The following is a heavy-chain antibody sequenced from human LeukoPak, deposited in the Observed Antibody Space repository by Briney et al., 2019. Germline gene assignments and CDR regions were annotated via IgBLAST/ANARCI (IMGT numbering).Heavy chain of an antibody. CDR2: RKEDGSER. V-gene: IGHV3-7*01. CDR3: ARDATIWASCSGGSCRYFDI. CDR1: GFTFSGCG. J-gene: IGHJ3*02. D-gene: IGHD2-15*01. Sequence: GGALRLACAASGFTFSGCGVSWVRQAPGKGRGGVANRKEDGSERYYVDAVKGRFTISRDTAKNSLYLKMNSLRAEDTAVYYCARDATIWASCSGGSCRYFDIWGQGTMVTVSS.